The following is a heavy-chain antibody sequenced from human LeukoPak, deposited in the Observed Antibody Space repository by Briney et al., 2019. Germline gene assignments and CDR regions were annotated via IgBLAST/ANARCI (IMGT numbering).Heavy chain of an antibody. CDR2: IYTSGST. Sequence: PSETLSLTCTVSGDSISSYYWSWIRQPAGKGLEWIGRIYTSGSTNYNPSLRSRVTMSVDTSKNQFSLQLSSVTAADTAVYYCARRIAAADSFDIWGQGTMVTVSS. V-gene: IGHV4-4*07. CDR3: ARRIAAADSFDI. CDR1: GDSISSYY. D-gene: IGHD6-13*01. J-gene: IGHJ3*02.